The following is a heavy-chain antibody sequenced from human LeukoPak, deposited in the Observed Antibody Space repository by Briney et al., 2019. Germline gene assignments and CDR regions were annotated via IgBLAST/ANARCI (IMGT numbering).Heavy chain of an antibody. J-gene: IGHJ6*03. Sequence: GGSLRLSCAASGFTFYDYGMTWVRQTPGKGLVWVLRITNDGSTTNYADSVKGRFTISRDNAKNTLYLQMNSLRAEDTAVYYCARDGVATGPGGASGGFHYYYMDVWGKGTTVTISS. CDR2: ITNDGSTT. D-gene: IGHD5-12*01. V-gene: IGHV3-74*01. CDR3: ARDGVATGPGGASGGFHYYYMDV. CDR1: GFTFYDYG.